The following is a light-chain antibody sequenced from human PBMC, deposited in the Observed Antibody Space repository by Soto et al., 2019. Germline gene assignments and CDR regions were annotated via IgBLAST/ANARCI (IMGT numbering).Light chain of an antibody. CDR2: EVS. J-gene: IGLJ2*01. V-gene: IGLV2-14*01. Sequence: QSALTQPASVSASPGQSITISCTGTSSDVGGYKYVSWYQQHPGKAPKLMIYEVSNRPSGVSNRFPGSKSGNTASLTISGLQAEDEADYYCSSYTSSSTVVFGGGTKLTVL. CDR1: SSDVGGYKY. CDR3: SSYTSSSTVV.